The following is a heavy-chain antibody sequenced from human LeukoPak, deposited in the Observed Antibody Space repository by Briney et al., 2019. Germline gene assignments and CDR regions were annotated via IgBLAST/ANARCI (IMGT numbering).Heavy chain of an antibody. CDR1: GFTFSSYG. Sequence: QAGRSLRLSCAASGFTFSSYGMHWVRQAPGKGLEWVAVIWYDGSNKYYADSVKGRFTISRDNSKNTLYLQMNSLRAEDTAVYYCAKARYYYDSRGYFPLDYWGQGTLVTVSS. CDR2: IWYDGSNK. V-gene: IGHV3-33*06. D-gene: IGHD3-22*01. J-gene: IGHJ4*02. CDR3: AKARYYYDSRGYFPLDY.